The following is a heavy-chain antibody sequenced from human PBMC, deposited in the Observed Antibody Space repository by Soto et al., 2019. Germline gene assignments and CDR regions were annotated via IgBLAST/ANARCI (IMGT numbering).Heavy chain of an antibody. CDR3: AYFTSGCPT. V-gene: IGHV3-74*03. CDR1: GSTLRNYW. D-gene: IGHD6-19*01. CDR2: ISSDGSST. J-gene: IGHJ4*02. Sequence: GGSLRLFCAASGSTLRNYWVHWGRQAKGKGQVWGSGISSDGSSTTYADSGKGRFTISRDNAKKTLYLQMNSLSAEDTARYYCAYFTSGCPTWGQGTLVTVSS.